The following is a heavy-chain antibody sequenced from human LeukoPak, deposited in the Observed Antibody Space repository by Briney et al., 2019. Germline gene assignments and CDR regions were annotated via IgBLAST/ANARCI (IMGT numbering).Heavy chain of an antibody. V-gene: IGHV1-69*05. D-gene: IGHD6-13*01. CDR3: AKQGGYLGSSWYYFEY. CDR2: IIPIFGTA. Sequence: SVKVSCKASGGTFSSYAISWVRQAPGQGLEWMGGIIPIFGTANYAQKFQGRVTITKDESTSTAYMELSSLRSEDTAVYYCAKQGGYLGSSWYYFEYWGQGTLVTVSS. CDR1: GGTFSSYA. J-gene: IGHJ4*02.